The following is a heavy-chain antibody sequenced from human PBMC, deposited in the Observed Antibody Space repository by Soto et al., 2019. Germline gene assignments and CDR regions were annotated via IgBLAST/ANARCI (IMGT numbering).Heavy chain of an antibody. V-gene: IGHV1-8*01. Sequence: ASVKVSCKASGYTFTSYDINWVRQATGQGLERMGWMNANSGNTGYAQKLQGRVTMTTDTSMSTAYMELRSLRSDNTAVYYCARVRGYCTNGVCYTNHFDYWGQGTLVTVSS. CDR3: ARVRGYCTNGVCYTNHFDY. CDR1: GYTFTSYD. D-gene: IGHD2-8*01. J-gene: IGHJ4*02. CDR2: MNANSGNT.